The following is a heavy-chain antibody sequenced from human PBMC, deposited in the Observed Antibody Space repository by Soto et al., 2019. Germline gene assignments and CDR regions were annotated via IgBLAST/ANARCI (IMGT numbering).Heavy chain of an antibody. CDR2: ISAYNGNT. CDR1: GYTFTSYG. J-gene: IGHJ5*02. D-gene: IGHD1-26*01. Sequence: ASVKVSCKASGYTFTSYGISWVRQAPGQGLEWMGWISAYNGNTNYAQKLQGRVTMTTDTSTSTAYMELRSLRSDDTAVYYCASRARGNGYNWFDPWGQGTRVNVS. V-gene: IGHV1-18*01. CDR3: ASRARGNGYNWFDP.